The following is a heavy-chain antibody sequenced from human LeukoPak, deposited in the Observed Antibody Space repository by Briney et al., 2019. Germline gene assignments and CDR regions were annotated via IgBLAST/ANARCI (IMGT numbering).Heavy chain of an antibody. J-gene: IGHJ2*01. CDR3: ARYRAGLAKGFDL. CDR1: GGSISSYY. Sequence: SETLSLTCTVSGGSISSYYWSWIRQPAGKGLEWIGRIYTSGSTNYNPSLKSRVAMSVDTSKNQFSLKLSSVTAGDTAVYYCARYRAGLAKGFDLWGRGTLVTVSS. D-gene: IGHD3/OR15-3a*01. CDR2: IYTSGST. V-gene: IGHV4-4*07.